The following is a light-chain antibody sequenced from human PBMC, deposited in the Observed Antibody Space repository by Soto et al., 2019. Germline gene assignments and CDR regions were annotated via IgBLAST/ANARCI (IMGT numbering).Light chain of an antibody. CDR3: QQYNNWWT. J-gene: IGKJ1*01. Sequence: EIVMTQSPATLSVSPGERATLSCRASQSINSNLGWYQQKPGQTPRLLIYGASTRATGIPARFSGSGSGTDFILTISSLQSEDFAVYYCQQYNNWWTFGHGTKVEIQ. CDR2: GAS. V-gene: IGKV3-15*01. CDR1: QSINSN.